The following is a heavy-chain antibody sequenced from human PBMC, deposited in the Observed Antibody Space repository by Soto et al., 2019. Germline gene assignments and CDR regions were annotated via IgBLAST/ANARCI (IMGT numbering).Heavy chain of an antibody. CDR2: ISYDGSNK. CDR1: GFTFSSYA. Sequence: PGGSLRLSCAASGFTFSSYAMHWVRQAPGKGLEWVAVISYDGSNKYYADSVKGRFTISRDNSKNTLYLQMNSLRAEDTAVYYCARFVVVAATPPSNWFDPWGQGTLVTVSS. V-gene: IGHV3-30-3*01. D-gene: IGHD2-15*01. CDR3: ARFVVVAATPPSNWFDP. J-gene: IGHJ5*02.